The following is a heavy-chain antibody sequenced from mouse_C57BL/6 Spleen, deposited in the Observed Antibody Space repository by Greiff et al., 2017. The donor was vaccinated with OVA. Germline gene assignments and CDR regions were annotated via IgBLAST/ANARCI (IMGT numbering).Heavy chain of an antibody. CDR2: IYPSDSET. Sequence: QVQLQQSGAELVRPGSSVKLSCKASGYTFTSYWMDWVKQRPGQGLEWIGNIYPSDSETHYNQKFKDKATLTVDKSSSTAYMQLSSLTSEDSAVYYCARKMSYGSSYGYFDVWGTGTTVTVSS. D-gene: IGHD1-1*01. CDR3: ARKMSYGSSYGYFDV. CDR1: GYTFTSYW. V-gene: IGHV1-61*01. J-gene: IGHJ1*03.